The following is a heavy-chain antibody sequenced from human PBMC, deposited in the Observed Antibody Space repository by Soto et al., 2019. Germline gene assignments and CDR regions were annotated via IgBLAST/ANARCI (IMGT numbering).Heavy chain of an antibody. CDR1: GFTFSRYA. CDR3: AKDLNYDFWSGYPGNFDY. D-gene: IGHD3-3*01. CDR2: ISGSGGST. J-gene: IGHJ4*02. V-gene: IGHV3-23*01. Sequence: GGSLRLSCAASGFTFSRYAMSWVRQAPGKGLEWVSAISGSGGSTYYADSVKGRFTISRDNSKNTLYLQMNSLRAEDTAVYYCAKDLNYDFWSGYPGNFDYWGQGTLVTVSS.